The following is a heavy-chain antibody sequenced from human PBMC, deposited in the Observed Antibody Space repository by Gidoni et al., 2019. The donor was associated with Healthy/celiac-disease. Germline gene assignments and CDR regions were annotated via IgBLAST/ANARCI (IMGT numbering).Heavy chain of an antibody. V-gene: IGHV2-5*02. Sequence: GGIRQPPGKALQCLALIYWADDKRCTPSLEGRLTITKDTSKNQVVLTMTHMDPVATATYYGAHCGSRRFFDYWGQGTLVTVSS. J-gene: IGHJ4*02. CDR3: AHCGSRRFFDY. CDR2: IYWADDK. D-gene: IGHD1-26*01.